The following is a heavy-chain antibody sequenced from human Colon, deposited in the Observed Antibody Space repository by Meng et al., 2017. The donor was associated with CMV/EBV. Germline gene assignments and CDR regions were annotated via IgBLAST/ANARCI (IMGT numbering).Heavy chain of an antibody. CDR3: ARDIDSAEGY. CDR2: IIPIFGTA. V-gene: IGHV1-69*01. J-gene: IGHJ4*02. CDR1: GGTFSSYA. D-gene: IGHD1-26*01. Sequence: QVQLGQSGAEGKKPGSSGKVSWKASGGTFSSYAISWVRQAPGQGLEWMGGIIPIFGTANYAQKFQGRVTITADESTSTAYMELSSLRSEDTAVYYCARDIDSAEGYWGQGTLVTVSS.